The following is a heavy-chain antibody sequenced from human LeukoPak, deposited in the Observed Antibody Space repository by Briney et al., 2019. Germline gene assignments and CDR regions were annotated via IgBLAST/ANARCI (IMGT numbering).Heavy chain of an antibody. CDR1: GFTFSDYG. Sequence: GGSLRLACAASGFTFSDYGMSWVREAPGKGLEWVSGISGSGGSTYYADSVKGRFSISRDNSRNTLYLQMNSPRAEDTAVYYCAKGRIAPDDWGQGTLVTVSS. V-gene: IGHV3-23*01. J-gene: IGHJ4*02. D-gene: IGHD2-15*01. CDR3: AKGRIAPDD. CDR2: ISGSGGST.